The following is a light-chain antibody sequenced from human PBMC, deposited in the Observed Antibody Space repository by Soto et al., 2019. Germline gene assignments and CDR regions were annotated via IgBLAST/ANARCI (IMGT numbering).Light chain of an antibody. CDR1: SSDVGSYNL. V-gene: IGLV2-23*01. CDR2: EGX. J-gene: IGLJ2*01. Sequence: QSALTQPASVSGSPGQSITISCTGSSSDVGSYNLVSWYQQLPGEAPKLMIYEGXKRPSGXSNRFSGSKSGNTASLTISGXXXXXXXDYYCCSFERSITLVFGGGTKLTVL. CDR3: CSFERSITLV.